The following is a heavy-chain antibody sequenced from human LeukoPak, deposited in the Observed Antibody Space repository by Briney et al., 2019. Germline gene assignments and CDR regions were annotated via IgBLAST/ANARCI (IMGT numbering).Heavy chain of an antibody. CDR1: GFTFSAYF. V-gene: IGHV3-64*04. Sequence: GGSLRLSCSASGFTFSAYFMHWVRQAPGKGLEYVSSISSNEYDTYYADSVKGRFTISRDNSKNTLYLQMNSLRAEDTAVYYCAKGAYNWNGMGGFDYWGQGTLVTVSS. CDR3: AKGAYNWNGMGGFDY. D-gene: IGHD1-20*01. CDR2: ISSNEYDT. J-gene: IGHJ4*02.